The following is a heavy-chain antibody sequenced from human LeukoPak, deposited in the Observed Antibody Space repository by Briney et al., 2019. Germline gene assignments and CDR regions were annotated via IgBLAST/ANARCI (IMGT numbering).Heavy chain of an antibody. CDR3: AKSRGSGLFDY. D-gene: IGHD3-10*01. CDR1: GFTFSSYV. J-gene: IGHJ4*02. V-gene: IGHV3-30*18. Sequence: GGSLRLSCAASGFTFSSYVMHWVRQAPGKGLEWVAVISYDGSNKYYADSVKGRFTISRDNSKNTLYLQMNSLRAGDTAVYYCAKSRGSGLFDYWGQGTLVTVAS. CDR2: ISYDGSNK.